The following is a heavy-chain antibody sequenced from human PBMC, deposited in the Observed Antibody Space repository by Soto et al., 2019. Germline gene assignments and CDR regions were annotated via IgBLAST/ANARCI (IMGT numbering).Heavy chain of an antibody. D-gene: IGHD3-22*01. CDR2: IYHSGST. J-gene: IGHJ4*02. CDR1: GYSISSGYY. V-gene: IGHV4-38-2*01. CDR3: ARSTTYYYDSSGYYSLGYFDY. Sequence: PSETLSLTCAVSGYSISSGYYWGWIRQPPGKGLEWIGSIYHSGSTYYNPSLKSRVTISVDTSKNQLSLKLSSVTAADTAVYYCARSTTYYYDSSGYYSLGYFDYWGQGTLVTVSS.